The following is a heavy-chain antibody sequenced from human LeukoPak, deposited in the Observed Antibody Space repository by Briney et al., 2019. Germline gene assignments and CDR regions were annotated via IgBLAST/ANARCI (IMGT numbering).Heavy chain of an antibody. CDR2: ISWNSGSI. V-gene: IGHV3-9*01. CDR1: GFTFDGYA. Sequence: GGSLRLSCAASGFTFDGYAMHWVRQAPGKGLEWVSGISWNSGSIGYADSVKGRFTISRDNAKNSLYLQMNSLRDEDTAVYYCASAPGYSSSSDPSAFDIWGQGTMVTVSS. CDR3: ASAPGYSSSSDPSAFDI. D-gene: IGHD6-6*01. J-gene: IGHJ3*02.